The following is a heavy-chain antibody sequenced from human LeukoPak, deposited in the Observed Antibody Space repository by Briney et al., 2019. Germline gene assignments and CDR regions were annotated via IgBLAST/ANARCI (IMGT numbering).Heavy chain of an antibody. J-gene: IGHJ4*02. D-gene: IGHD1-1*01. CDR2: IRGSGPST. V-gene: IGHV3-23*01. CDR1: GITFSTSD. Sequence: GGSLRLSCAASGITFSTSDMSWVRQAPGKGLEWVSSIRGSGPSTYYADSVKGRFTISRDNSKNTLDLQMNSLRAEDTAVYYCAKGSTGTTGYIDYWGQGTLVTVPS. CDR3: AKGSTGTTGYIDY.